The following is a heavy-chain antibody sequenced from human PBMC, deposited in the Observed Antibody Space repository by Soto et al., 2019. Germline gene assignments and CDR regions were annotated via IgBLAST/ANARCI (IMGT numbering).Heavy chain of an antibody. CDR2: IYYSGST. Sequence: PSETLSLTCTVSGGSISSYYWSWIRQPPGKGLEWIGCIYYSGSTNYNPSLKSRVTISVDTSKNQSSLKLSSVTAADTAVYYCARDPTYYDYVWGSYRYTNWGQGTLVTVS. CDR3: ARDPTYYDYVWGSYRYTN. J-gene: IGHJ4*02. CDR1: GGSISSYY. V-gene: IGHV4-59*12. D-gene: IGHD3-16*02.